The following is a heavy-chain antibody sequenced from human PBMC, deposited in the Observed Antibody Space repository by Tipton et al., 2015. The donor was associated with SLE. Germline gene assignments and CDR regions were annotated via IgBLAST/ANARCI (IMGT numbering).Heavy chain of an antibody. D-gene: IGHD6-19*01. V-gene: IGHV3-74*03. CDR1: GVTFSSHW. CDR2: VNTDGVTT. Sequence: SLRLSCAVSGVTFSSHWMHWVRQAPGKGLVWVSRVNTDGVTTEYAHSVRGRFTISRDNAKNSLYLQMNSLRAEDTAVYYCAKGSQWLPLWGQGTLVTVSS. CDR3: AKGSQWLPL. J-gene: IGHJ4*02.